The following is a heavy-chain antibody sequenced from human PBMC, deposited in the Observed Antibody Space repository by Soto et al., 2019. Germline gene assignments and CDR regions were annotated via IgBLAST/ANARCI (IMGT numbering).Heavy chain of an antibody. D-gene: IGHD3-10*01. V-gene: IGHV1-18*01. CDR1: GYMFVTYG. J-gene: IGHJ4*02. Sequence: QVQLVQSGAEVKKPGASVKVSCKASGYMFVTYGITWVRQAPGQGLEWMGWIIAYNGNTKYAQNLQGRVTMTTDASKSTAYMEMGSVRSDDTAVYYCARDLDGSGSYYPDYWGPGTLVTVSS. CDR2: IIAYNGNT. CDR3: ARDLDGSGSYYPDY.